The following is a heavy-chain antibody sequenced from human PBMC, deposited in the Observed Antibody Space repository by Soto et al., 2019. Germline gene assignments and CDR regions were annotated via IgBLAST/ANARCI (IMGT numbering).Heavy chain of an antibody. J-gene: IGHJ4*02. D-gene: IGHD6-13*01. CDR1: GFTFSNAW. CDR3: TTEVVGSSWPLDY. CDR2: IKSKTDGGTT. Sequence: GGSLRLSCAASGFTFSNAWMNWVRQAPGKGLEWVGRIKSKTDGGTTDYAAPVKGRFTISRDDSKNTLYLQMNSLKTEDTAVYYCTTEVVGSSWPLDYWGQGTLVTVSS. V-gene: IGHV3-15*07.